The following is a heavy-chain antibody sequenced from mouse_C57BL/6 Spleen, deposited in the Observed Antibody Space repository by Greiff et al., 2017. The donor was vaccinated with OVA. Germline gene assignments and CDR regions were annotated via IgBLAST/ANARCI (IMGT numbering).Heavy chain of an antibody. CDR1: GYAFTNYL. CDR3: ARKPYYGSRDYFDY. Sequence: QVQLKQSGAELVRPGTSVKVSCKASGYAFTNYLIEWVKQRPGQGLEWIGVINPGSGGTNYNEKFKGKATLTADKSSSTAYMQLSSLTSEDSAVYFCARKPYYGSRDYFDYWGQGTTLTVSS. CDR2: INPGSGGT. V-gene: IGHV1-54*01. J-gene: IGHJ2*01. D-gene: IGHD1-1*01.